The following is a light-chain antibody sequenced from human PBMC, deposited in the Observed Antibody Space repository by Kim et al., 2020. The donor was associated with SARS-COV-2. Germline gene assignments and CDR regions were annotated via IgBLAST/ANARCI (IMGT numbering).Light chain of an antibody. Sequence: QRVTISCSGSRSNIGNNVVNGYQQVPGTAPKLLIYSNDHRPSGVPDRFSGSKSGTSASLAISGLQSEDEADYYCAAWDDSLSGVVFGGGTQLTVL. CDR3: AAWDDSLSGVV. V-gene: IGLV1-44*01. J-gene: IGLJ2*01. CDR1: RSNIGNNV. CDR2: SND.